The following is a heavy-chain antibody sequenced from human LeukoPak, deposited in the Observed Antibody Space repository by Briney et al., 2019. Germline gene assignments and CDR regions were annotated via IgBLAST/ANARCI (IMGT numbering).Heavy chain of an antibody. V-gene: IGHV6-1*01. CDR3: VRGAGRFGEFLY. CDR1: GDSVSSNSAA. CDR2: TYYRSKWYN. D-gene: IGHD3-10*01. Sequence: SQTLSLTCAISGDSVSSNSAAWNWIRQSPSRGLEWQGRTYYRSKWYNDYGVSVKSRITINPDTSKNQFSLQLNSVTPEDTAMYYCVRGAGRFGEFLYWGQGTLVTVSS. J-gene: IGHJ4*02.